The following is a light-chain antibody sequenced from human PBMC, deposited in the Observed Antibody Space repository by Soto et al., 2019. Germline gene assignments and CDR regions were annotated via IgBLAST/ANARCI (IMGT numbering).Light chain of an antibody. CDR3: QQYYTWPIT. V-gene: IGKV3-15*01. CDR2: GAS. J-gene: IGKJ4*01. CDR1: QGVSRK. Sequence: EIEMTQSPATLSVAPGERVTLSCRASQGVSRKLAWYQHKSGQAPRLLISGASTGATGIPARFSGSGSGTEFTLTISSLQSEDCAIYYCQQYYTWPITFGGGTKVEIK.